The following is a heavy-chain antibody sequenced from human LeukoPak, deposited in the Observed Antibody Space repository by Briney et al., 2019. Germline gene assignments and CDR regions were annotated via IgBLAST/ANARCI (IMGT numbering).Heavy chain of an antibody. Sequence: SSETLSLTCTVSGGSISSYYWSWIRQPPGKGLEWIGYIYYSGSTNYNPSLKSRVTISVDTSKNQFSLQLSSVTAADTAVYYCARDTAMPGGHFDYWGQGTLVTVSS. J-gene: IGHJ4*02. D-gene: IGHD5-18*01. CDR1: GGSISSYY. CDR2: IYYSGST. V-gene: IGHV4-59*01. CDR3: ARDTAMPGGHFDY.